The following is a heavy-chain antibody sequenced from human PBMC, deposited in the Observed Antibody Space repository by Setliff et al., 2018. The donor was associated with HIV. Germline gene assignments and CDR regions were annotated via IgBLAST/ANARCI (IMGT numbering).Heavy chain of an antibody. J-gene: IGHJ3*02. D-gene: IGHD2-8*01. CDR3: STKPYFTNGLCLDAFDI. CDR2: IIPNSGGT. CDR1: GYTFTGYY. V-gene: IGHV1-2*06. Sequence: ASVKVSCKASGYTFTGYYVHWVRQAPGQGLEWMGRIIPNSGGTNYAQKFQGRVTMTRDTSISTAYMELTRLRSDETAVYYCSTKPYFTNGLCLDAFDIWGQGTMVTVSS.